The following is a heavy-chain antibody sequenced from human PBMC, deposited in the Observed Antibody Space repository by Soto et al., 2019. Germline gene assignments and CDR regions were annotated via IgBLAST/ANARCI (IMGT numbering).Heavy chain of an antibody. D-gene: IGHD2-21*01. Sequence: ASVKLSCKASGYTFTNYDINWVRQATGQGLEWVGWMNPNSGNTGFAQKFQGRVTMTKDTSISTAYMELSSLRSEDTAMYYCARVPPSPLIAYLDAFDIWGQGTMVTVS. CDR2: MNPNSGNT. J-gene: IGHJ3*02. CDR3: ARVPPSPLIAYLDAFDI. V-gene: IGHV1-8*01. CDR1: GYTFTNYD.